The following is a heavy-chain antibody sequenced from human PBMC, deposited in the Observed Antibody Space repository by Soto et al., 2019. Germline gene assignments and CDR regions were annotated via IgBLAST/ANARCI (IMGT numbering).Heavy chain of an antibody. V-gene: IGHV3-33*01. CDR3: ASHYCSSTSCYLFGMDV. CDR2: IWYDGSNK. D-gene: IGHD2-2*01. Sequence: SLRLSCAASGFTFSSYGMHWVRQAPGKGLEWVAVIWYDGSNKYYADSVKGRFTISRDNSKNTLYLQMNSLRAEDTAVYYCASHYCSSTSCYLFGMDVWGQGTTVTVSS. J-gene: IGHJ6*02. CDR1: GFTFSSYG.